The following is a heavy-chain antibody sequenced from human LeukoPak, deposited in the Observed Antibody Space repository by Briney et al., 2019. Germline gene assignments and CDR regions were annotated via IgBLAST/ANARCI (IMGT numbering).Heavy chain of an antibody. D-gene: IGHD1-26*01. J-gene: IGHJ1*01. CDR2: IYYSGST. CDR3: FGDRGSYYAEYFQH. Sequence: GSLRLSCAASGFTVSSTYMSWIRQPPGKGLEWIGSIYYSGSTYYNPSLKSRVTISVDTSKNQFSLKLSSVTAADTAVYYCFGDRGSYYAEYFQHWGQGTLVTVSS. CDR1: GFTVSSTY. V-gene: IGHV4-59*05.